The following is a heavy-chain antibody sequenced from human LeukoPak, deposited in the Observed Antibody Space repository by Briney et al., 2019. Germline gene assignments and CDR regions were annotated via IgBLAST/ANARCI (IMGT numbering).Heavy chain of an antibody. CDR1: GGTFISYA. Sequence: SVKVSCKASGGTFISYAISWVRQAPGQGLEWMGGIIPIFGTANYAQKFQGRVTITADESTSTAYMGLSSLRSEDTAVYYCARDVDIAAAGNFDYWGQGTLVTVSS. D-gene: IGHD6-13*01. J-gene: IGHJ4*02. CDR3: ARDVDIAAAGNFDY. V-gene: IGHV1-69*13. CDR2: IIPIFGTA.